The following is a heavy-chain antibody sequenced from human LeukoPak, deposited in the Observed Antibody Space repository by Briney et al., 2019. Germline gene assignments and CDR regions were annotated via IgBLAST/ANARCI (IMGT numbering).Heavy chain of an antibody. J-gene: IGHJ4*02. CDR3: ARAGVLWFGESKSDY. D-gene: IGHD3-10*01. V-gene: IGHV3-53*01. CDR1: GFSVSGVY. CDR2: IYSDDST. Sequence: HPGGSLRLSCVASGFSVSGVYMSWVRQAPGKGLEWVSVIYSDDSTYYADSVKGRFTISRDNSKNTLNLQMNSLRAEDTAVYYCARAGVLWFGESKSDYWGQGTQVTVSS.